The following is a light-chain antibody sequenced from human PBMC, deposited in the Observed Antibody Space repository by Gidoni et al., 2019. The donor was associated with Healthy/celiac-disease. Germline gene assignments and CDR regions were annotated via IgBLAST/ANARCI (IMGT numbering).Light chain of an antibody. CDR3: QQYGSSPYT. CDR1: QSVSSRY. Sequence: EMVLTQSPGTLSLSQGERAPLSCRASQSVSSRYLAWYQQKPGQAPRLLIYGASSRATGIPDRFSGSGSGTDFTLTISRLSEDFAVYYCQQYGSSPYTFGQGTKLEIK. J-gene: IGKJ2*01. CDR2: GAS. V-gene: IGKV3-20*01.